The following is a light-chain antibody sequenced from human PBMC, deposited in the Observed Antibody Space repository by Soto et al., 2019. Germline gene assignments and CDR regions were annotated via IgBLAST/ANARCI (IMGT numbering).Light chain of an antibody. CDR2: GAS. V-gene: IGKV3-20*01. CDR1: QSVNSKY. CDR3: HHYGSS. J-gene: IGKJ4*01. Sequence: EIVLTQSPGTLSLSPGERASLSCRASQSVNSKYLAWYQQKPGQAPRLVNYGASNRATGLPDRFSGSGSGTDFTLTISRLEPEDFAFYYCHHYGSSFGGGTRVEFK.